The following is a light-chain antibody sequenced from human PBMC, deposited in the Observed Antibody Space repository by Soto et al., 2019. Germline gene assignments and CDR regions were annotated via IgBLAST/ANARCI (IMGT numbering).Light chain of an antibody. V-gene: IGKV1-5*03. Sequence: DIQMNQSPSTLSAYVGDRVTITCRASQSISSWLAWYQQKPGKAPKLLIYKASSLESGVPSRFSGSGSGTEFTLTISSLQPDDFATYYCQQYNSYWTFGQGTKVDVK. CDR2: KAS. CDR1: QSISSW. J-gene: IGKJ1*01. CDR3: QQYNSYWT.